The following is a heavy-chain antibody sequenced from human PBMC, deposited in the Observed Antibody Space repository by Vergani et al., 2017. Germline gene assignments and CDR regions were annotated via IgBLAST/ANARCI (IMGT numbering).Heavy chain of an antibody. CDR1: GFTFSSYE. CDR3: ARVYFRVSDGMDV. CDR2: ISSSCSTI. Sequence: EVQLVESGGGLVQPGGSLRLSCAASGFTFSSYEMNWVRQAPGKGLEWVSYISSSCSTIYYADSVKGRFTISRDNAKNSLYLQMNSLRAEDTAVYYCARVYFRVSDGMDVWGQGTTVTVSS. D-gene: IGHD3-9*01. V-gene: IGHV3-48*03. J-gene: IGHJ6*02.